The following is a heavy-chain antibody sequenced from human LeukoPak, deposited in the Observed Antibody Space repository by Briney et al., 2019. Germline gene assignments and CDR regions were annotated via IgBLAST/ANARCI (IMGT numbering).Heavy chain of an antibody. CDR1: VFASGRYW. J-gene: IGHJ4*02. Sequence: PGGSLRLSCAASVFASGRYWRSWVRQAAGKGLEGVANRKEDGSEKHYLDSVKARIPISRDNAKTSLYLQINSLKLEHRAVYYCATGGWYLAYWGQGTLVTVSS. D-gene: IGHD6-19*01. CDR2: RKEDGSEK. CDR3: ATGGWYLAY. V-gene: IGHV3-7*01.